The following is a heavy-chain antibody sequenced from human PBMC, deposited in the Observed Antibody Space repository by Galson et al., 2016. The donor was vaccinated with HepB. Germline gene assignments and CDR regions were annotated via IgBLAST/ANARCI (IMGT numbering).Heavy chain of an antibody. V-gene: IGHV4-61*01. CDR1: GDSISSSSYY. D-gene: IGHD3-10*01. J-gene: IGHJ4*02. CDR2: IYYSGSA. Sequence: ETLSLTCTVSGDSISSSSYYWSWIRQPPGKGLEWIGYIYYSGSANYNPSLKSRVTISIDTSKNQFSLKLSSVTAADTAMYYCARSPSMIRGVILDSWGQGTLVTVSS. CDR3: ARSPSMIRGVILDS.